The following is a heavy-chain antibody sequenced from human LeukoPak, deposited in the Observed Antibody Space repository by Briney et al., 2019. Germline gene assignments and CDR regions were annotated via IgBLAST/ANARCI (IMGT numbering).Heavy chain of an antibody. CDR3: AKDQGYGDYAHYYYGMDV. V-gene: IGHV3-23*01. CDR1: GFSFSSYA. CDR2: ISGSGGST. Sequence: GGSLRLSCAASGFSFSSYAMSWVRQAPGKGLEWVSSISGSGGSTYHADSVKGRFTISRDNSKNTLCLQMNSLRAEDTAVYYCAKDQGYGDYAHYYYGMDVWGQGTTVTVSS. J-gene: IGHJ6*02. D-gene: IGHD4-17*01.